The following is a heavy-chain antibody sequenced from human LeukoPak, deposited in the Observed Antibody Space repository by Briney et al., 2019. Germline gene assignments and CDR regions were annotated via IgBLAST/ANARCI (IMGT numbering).Heavy chain of an antibody. CDR1: GYTFSNYG. J-gene: IGHJ3*02. CDR2: INPYNINT. V-gene: IGHV1-18*01. D-gene: IGHD1-14*01. CDR3: AREDRNAFDI. Sequence: ASVKVSCKASGYTFSNYGVNWVRQAPGQGLEWMGWINPYNINTLYSARFQGRVIMTRDTSTSTVYMELRGLRSDDTAVYFCAREDRNAFDIWGQGAMITVSS.